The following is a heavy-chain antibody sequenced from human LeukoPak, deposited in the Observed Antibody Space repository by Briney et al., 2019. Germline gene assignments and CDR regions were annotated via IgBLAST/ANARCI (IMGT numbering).Heavy chain of an antibody. CDR1: GYTFTSYY. CDR3: ARDLGMAARIVVVPGIFDY. CDR2: INPSGGST. D-gene: IGHD3-22*01. V-gene: IGHV1-46*01. Sequence: ASETVPRKASGYTFTSYYMQWVRQAPGQGLEWMGIINPSGGSTSYAQKFQGRVTMTRDTSTSTVYMELSSLRSEDTAVYYCARDLGMAARIVVVPGIFDYWGQGTLVTVSS. J-gene: IGHJ4*02.